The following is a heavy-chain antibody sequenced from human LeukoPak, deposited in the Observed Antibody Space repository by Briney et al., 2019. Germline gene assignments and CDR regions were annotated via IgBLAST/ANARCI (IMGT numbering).Heavy chain of an antibody. J-gene: IGHJ6*04. CDR1: GGSFSGYY. CDR3: ARVCQRSPRPNIVVVPAASGGMNV. V-gene: IGHV4-34*01. Sequence: SETLSLTCAVYGGSFSGYYWSWIRQPPGKGLEWIGEINHSGSTNYNPSLKSRVTISVDTSKNQFSLKLSSVTAADTAVYYCARVCQRSPRPNIVVVPAASGGMNVWGKGTTVTVSS. D-gene: IGHD2-2*01. CDR2: INHSGST.